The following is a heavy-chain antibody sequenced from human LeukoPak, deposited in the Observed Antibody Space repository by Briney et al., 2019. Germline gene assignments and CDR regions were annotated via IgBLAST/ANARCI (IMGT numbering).Heavy chain of an antibody. CDR3: ARGVLVHCSSTSCHYYFDY. CDR2: ISAYNGNT. CDR1: GYTFTSYG. D-gene: IGHD2-2*01. J-gene: IGHJ4*02. V-gene: IGHV1-18*01. Sequence: ASVKVSCKASGYTFTSYGISWVRQAPGQGLEWMGWISAYNGNTNYAQKLQGRVTMTTDTSTSTAYMELRSLRSDDTAVYYCARGVLVHCSSTSCHYYFDYWGQGTLVTVSS.